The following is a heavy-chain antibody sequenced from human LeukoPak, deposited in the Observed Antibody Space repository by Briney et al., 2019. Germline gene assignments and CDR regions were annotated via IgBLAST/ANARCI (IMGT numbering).Heavy chain of an antibody. Sequence: GGSLRLSCAASGFTFSSYDMHWVRQATGKGLEWVSAIGTAGDTYYPGSVKGRFTISRENAKNSLYLQMNSLRAGDTAVYYCARATRYYDSSGYYDAFDIRGQGTMVTVSS. V-gene: IGHV3-13*01. CDR3: ARATRYYDSSGYYDAFDI. D-gene: IGHD3-22*01. J-gene: IGHJ3*02. CDR1: GFTFSSYD. CDR2: IGTAGDT.